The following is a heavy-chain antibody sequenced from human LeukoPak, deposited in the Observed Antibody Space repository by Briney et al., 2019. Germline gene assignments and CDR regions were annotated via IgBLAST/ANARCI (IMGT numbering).Heavy chain of an antibody. CDR2: ISYDGSNK. V-gene: IGHV3-30*18. CDR3: ANGIVATTLFDY. CDR1: GFTFSSYG. J-gene: IGHJ4*02. D-gene: IGHD5-12*01. Sequence: PGGSLRLSCAASGFTFSSYGMHWVRQAPGKGLEWVAVISYDGSNKHYADSVKGRFTISRDNSKNTLYLQMNSLRAEDTAVYYCANGIVATTLFDYWGQGTLVTVSS.